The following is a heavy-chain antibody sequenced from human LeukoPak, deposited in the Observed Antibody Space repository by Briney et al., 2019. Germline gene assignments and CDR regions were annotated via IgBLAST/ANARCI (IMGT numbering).Heavy chain of an antibody. D-gene: IGHD6-13*01. CDR2: ISSSGSTI. Sequence: PGGSLRLSCAASGFSFSDYWMTWVRQAPGKGLEWVSYISSSGSTIYYAGSVKGRFTISRDNAKNSLYLQMNSLRAEDTAVYYCARDLWGIRAAATPDYWGQGTLVTVSS. CDR3: ARDLWGIRAAATPDY. J-gene: IGHJ4*02. CDR1: GFSFSDYW. V-gene: IGHV3-11*01.